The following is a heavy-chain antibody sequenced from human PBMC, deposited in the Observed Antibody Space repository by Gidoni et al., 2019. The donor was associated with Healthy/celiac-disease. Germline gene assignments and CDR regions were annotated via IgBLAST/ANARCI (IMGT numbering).Heavy chain of an antibody. D-gene: IGHD3-3*01. V-gene: IGHV3-33*01. Sequence: QVQLVESGGGVVQPGRSLILSCSASGFNFSSYGMHWVRQAPGKGLEWVAVIWYDGSNKYYADSVKGRFTISRDNSKNTLYLQMNSLRAEDTAVYYCARPRSGYYDPPGPMDVWGQGTTVTVSS. CDR1: GFNFSSYG. CDR2: IWYDGSNK. CDR3: ARPRSGYYDPPGPMDV. J-gene: IGHJ6*02.